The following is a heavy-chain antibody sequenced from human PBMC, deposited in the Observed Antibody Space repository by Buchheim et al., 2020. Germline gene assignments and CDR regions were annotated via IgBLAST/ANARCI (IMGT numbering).Heavy chain of an antibody. CDR2: INPSGGST. Sequence: QVQLVQSGAEVKKPGASVKVSCKASGYTFTSYYMHWVRQAPGQGLEWMGIINPSGGSTSYAQKFQGRVTMTRDTSTSTVYMELSSLRSEDTAVYYCARGVTSQDYYDSSGPYYYYYYGMDVWGQGTT. D-gene: IGHD3-22*01. CDR1: GYTFTSYY. CDR3: ARGVTSQDYYDSSGPYYYYYYGMDV. V-gene: IGHV1-46*01. J-gene: IGHJ6*02.